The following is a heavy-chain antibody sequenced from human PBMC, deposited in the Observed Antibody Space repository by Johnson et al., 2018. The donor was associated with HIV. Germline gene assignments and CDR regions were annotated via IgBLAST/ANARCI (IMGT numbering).Heavy chain of an antibody. CDR3: ARYGLSYAFDI. D-gene: IGHD2-2*01. Sequence: VQLVESGGGLVQPGGSLTLSCAASGFTFSNYWMSWVRQVPGKGLEWVANINKDGRVKHYVDPVKRLFTISRDNADNPLYLQMNSLRAEDTAMYYCARYGLSYAFDIWGQGTVLTVSS. J-gene: IGHJ3*02. CDR2: INKDGRVK. V-gene: IGHV3-7*01. CDR1: GFTFSNYW.